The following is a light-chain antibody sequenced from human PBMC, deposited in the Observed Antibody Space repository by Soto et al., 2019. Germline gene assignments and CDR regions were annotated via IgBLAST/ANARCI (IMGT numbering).Light chain of an antibody. CDR3: SSYTSSNTLV. CDR2: EVS. CDR1: SSDVGSYNR. J-gene: IGLJ3*02. Sequence: QSALTQPPSVSGSPGQSVTISCSGTSSDVGSYNRVSWYQQPPGTAPKLIIYEVSYRPSGVPDRFSGSQSGNAASLTISGLQAEDEADYYCSSYTSSNTLVFGGGTQLTVL. V-gene: IGLV2-18*02.